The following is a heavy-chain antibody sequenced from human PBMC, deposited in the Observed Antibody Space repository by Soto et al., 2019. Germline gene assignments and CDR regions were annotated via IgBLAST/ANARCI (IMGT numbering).Heavy chain of an antibody. CDR1: GGSMSENDYY. D-gene: IGHD3-10*01. Sequence: QVQLQEAGPGLVRPSQTLSLTCTVAGGSMSENDYYWSWLRQSPGQGLQWIGYIFDTWTTSYSLSLKDRLTMSPDTSRTPFSLKLTSVTAADTALSFCARGIIRGGFDIRGQATLVTVSS. CDR2: IFDTWTT. J-gene: IGHJ3*02. V-gene: IGHV4-30-4*01. CDR3: ARGIIRGGFDI.